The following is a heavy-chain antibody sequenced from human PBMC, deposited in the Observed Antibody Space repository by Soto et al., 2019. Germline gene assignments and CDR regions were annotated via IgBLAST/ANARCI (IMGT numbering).Heavy chain of an antibody. CDR3: VSAAKWEKLFDY. V-gene: IGHV4-39*01. Sequence: PSETLSLTCTVSGGSISSSNYYWAWIRQPPGKGLEWIGNIYYTEGTYYNPSLKSRVTISVDTSKNQVSLKLFSVTAADTAVYYGVSAAKWEKLFDYWGQGTLVTVSS. J-gene: IGHJ4*02. CDR1: GGSISSSNYY. D-gene: IGHD1-26*01. CDR2: IYYTEGT.